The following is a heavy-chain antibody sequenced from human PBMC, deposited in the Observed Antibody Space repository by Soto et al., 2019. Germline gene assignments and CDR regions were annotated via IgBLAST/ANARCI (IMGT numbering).Heavy chain of an antibody. V-gene: IGHV1-46*03. D-gene: IGHD2-15*01. CDR1: GYTFTSYY. CDR3: SRDPSVVAASPYFCCYMGV. CDR2: INPSGGST. J-gene: IGHJ6*03. Sequence: ASVKVSCKASGYTFTSYYMHWVRQAPGQGLEWMGIINPSGGSTSYAQKFQGRVTMTRDTSTSTVYMELSSLRSEDTAVYYCSRDPSVVAASPYFCCYMGVWGKGTTVTVS.